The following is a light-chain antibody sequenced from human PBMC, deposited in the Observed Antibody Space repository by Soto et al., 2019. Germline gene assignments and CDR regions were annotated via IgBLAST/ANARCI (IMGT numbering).Light chain of an antibody. Sequence: QSVLTQPPSASGSPGQSVTISCTGTSSDVGGYNYVSWYQQHPGKAPKLMIYEISKRPSGVPDRFSGSKSGNTASLTVSGLQAEDEADYYCSSYANTNNLPYVFXTGTKVTVL. V-gene: IGLV2-8*01. J-gene: IGLJ1*01. CDR2: EIS. CDR3: SSYANTNNLPYV. CDR1: SSDVGGYNY.